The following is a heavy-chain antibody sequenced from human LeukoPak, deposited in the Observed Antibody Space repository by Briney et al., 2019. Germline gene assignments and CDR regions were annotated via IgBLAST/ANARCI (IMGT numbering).Heavy chain of an antibody. J-gene: IGHJ4*02. CDR1: GYTFIGYY. D-gene: IGHD3-10*01. Sequence: ASVCLSRKASGYTFIGYYLHWVRQAPGQGLEFMGHINPDSGATTYAQTFQGRVTMTRDTSISTAYMELSSLTSGDTAVYYCARNDRGWGMGYWGQGTLVTVSS. CDR2: INPDSGAT. CDR3: ARNDRGWGMGY. V-gene: IGHV1-2*06.